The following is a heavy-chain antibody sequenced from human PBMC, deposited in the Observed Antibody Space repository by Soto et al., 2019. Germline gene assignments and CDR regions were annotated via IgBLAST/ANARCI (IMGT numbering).Heavy chain of an antibody. CDR3: ARANWYSEY. CDR2: IYYTGDT. V-gene: IGHV4-39*07. D-gene: IGHD7-27*01. Sequence: SETPSISCKVCGGSVATVSNDWGWIRQPPGKGLEWIGSIYYTGDTNYNPSLESRVTISVDTSKNQVSLNVTSVTAADTAIYYCARANWYSEYWGQGTLVTVSS. J-gene: IGHJ4*02. CDR1: GGSVATVSND.